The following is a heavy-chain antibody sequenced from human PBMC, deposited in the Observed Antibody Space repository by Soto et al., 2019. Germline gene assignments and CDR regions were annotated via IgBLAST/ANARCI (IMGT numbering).Heavy chain of an antibody. J-gene: IGHJ6*02. CDR1: GASISSYY. CDR3: ARVLNWNDGYYYGMDV. Sequence: ESLSLTCPVSGASISSYYWSWIRQPPGKGLEWIGYIYYSGSTNYNPSLKSRVTISVDTSKNQFSLKLSSVTAADTAVYYCARVLNWNDGYYYGMDVWGQGTTVTVS. V-gene: IGHV4-59*01. CDR2: IYYSGST. D-gene: IGHD1-1*01.